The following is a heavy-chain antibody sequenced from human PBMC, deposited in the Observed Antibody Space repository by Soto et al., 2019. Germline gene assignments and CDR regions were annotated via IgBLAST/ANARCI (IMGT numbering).Heavy chain of an antibody. Sequence: QVQLVQSGAEVKKPGASVKVSCKASGYTFTSYAMHWVRQAPGQRLEWMGWINAGNGNTKYSQKFQGRVTITRDTSASTAYMELSRLRSEDTAVYYCARVSDTHYYYYGMDVWGQGTTVTVSS. D-gene: IGHD2-8*01. CDR3: ARVSDTHYYYYGMDV. J-gene: IGHJ6*02. CDR2: INAGNGNT. CDR1: GYTFTSYA. V-gene: IGHV1-3*01.